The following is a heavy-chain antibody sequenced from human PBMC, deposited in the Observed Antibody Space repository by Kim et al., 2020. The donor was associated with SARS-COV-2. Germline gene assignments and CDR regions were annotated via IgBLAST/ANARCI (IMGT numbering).Heavy chain of an antibody. Sequence: SETLSLTCTVSGGSISSYYWSWIRQPPGKGLEWIGYIYYSGSTNYNPSLKSRVTISVDTSKNQFALKLSSVTAADTAVYYCARLPRGWVQPHGTPHFDYWGQGTLVTVSS. CDR2: IYYSGST. D-gene: IGHD1-1*01. V-gene: IGHV4-59*08. CDR1: GGSISSYY. J-gene: IGHJ4*02. CDR3: ARLPRGWVQPHGTPHFDY.